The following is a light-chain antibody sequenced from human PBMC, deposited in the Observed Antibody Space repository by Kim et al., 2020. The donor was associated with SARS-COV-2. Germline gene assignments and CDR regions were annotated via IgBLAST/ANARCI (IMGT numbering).Light chain of an antibody. V-gene: IGLV1-40*01. Sequence: RLTTPCTVSSSNIGEGYDVHWYRQLPGTAPKLLIYRNNNRPSGVPDRFSGAKSGTSASLAITGLQAEDEADYYCQSYDSSLNVVVFGGGTQLTVL. CDR2: RNN. J-gene: IGLJ2*01. CDR1: SSNIGEGYD. CDR3: QSYDSSLNVVV.